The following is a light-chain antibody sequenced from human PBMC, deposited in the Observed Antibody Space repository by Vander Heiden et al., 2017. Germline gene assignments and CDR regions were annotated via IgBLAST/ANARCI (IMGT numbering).Light chain of an antibody. V-gene: IGKV3-20*01. Sequence: DIVLTQSPGTLSLSPGERATLSCRASQSVSSSYLAWYQQKPGQAPRLLIYGASSRATGIPDRFSGGGSGTDFNLTISRLEPEDFAVYYCQQYGSPSTFGQWTKLEIK. J-gene: IGKJ2*02. CDR2: GAS. CDR1: QSVSSSY. CDR3: QQYGSPST.